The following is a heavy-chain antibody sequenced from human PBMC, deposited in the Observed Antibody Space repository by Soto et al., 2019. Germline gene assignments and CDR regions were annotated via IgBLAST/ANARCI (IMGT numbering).Heavy chain of an antibody. CDR1: ESIFTNSV. D-gene: IGHD2-15*01. CDR2: INPTLGTT. Sequence: ASVKVSCKASESIFTNSVVTWVLQAPGQGLEWMGWINPTLGTTHYAQRFQGRLTIYADESRTIVNMGLSNLTPDDTAVYYCARLRSDCGGGTCSGSFWGQGTLVTVS. CDR3: ARLRSDCGGGTCSGSF. J-gene: IGHJ4*02. V-gene: IGHV1-69*11.